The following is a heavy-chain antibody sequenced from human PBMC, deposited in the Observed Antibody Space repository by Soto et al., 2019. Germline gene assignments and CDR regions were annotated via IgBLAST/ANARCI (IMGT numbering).Heavy chain of an antibody. CDR2: ILPTDSDT. V-gene: IGHV5-51*01. Sequence: GEPLKIYRPGPGYRLAIYCIGLVPQMPGKGLEWMGLILPTDSDTRYSPSFQGQVTISADKSTNTAVLQWSSLKASDTAIYYCARRTPGSSSWRGFDIWGQGTMVTVSS. CDR1: GYRLAIYC. D-gene: IGHD2-2*01. J-gene: IGHJ3*02. CDR3: ARRTPGSSSWRGFDI.